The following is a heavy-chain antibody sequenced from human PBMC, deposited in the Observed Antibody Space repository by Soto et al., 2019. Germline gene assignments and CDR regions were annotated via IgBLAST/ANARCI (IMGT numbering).Heavy chain of an antibody. Sequence: SETLSLTCAVYGESFSGHIWTWIRQTPGKGLLWIGQINHSGSASYNPSLKSRVTISVHTSNSQFSLELSSVTAADTAFYYCAREGALLFGGNSDYYSTMDVWGQGTRSPSP. D-gene: IGHD2-21*02. V-gene: IGHV4-34*01. CDR3: AREGALLFGGNSDYYSTMDV. CDR2: INHSGSA. CDR1: GESFSGHI. J-gene: IGHJ6*02.